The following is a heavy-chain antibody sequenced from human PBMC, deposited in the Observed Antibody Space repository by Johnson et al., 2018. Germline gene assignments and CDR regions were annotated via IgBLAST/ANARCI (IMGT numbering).Heavy chain of an antibody. D-gene: IGHD2-2*01. CDR3: ARGYCSSSSGYALDY. CDR1: GFTFRSYA. CDR2: ISHDGSNT. J-gene: IGHJ4*02. V-gene: IGHV3-30-3*01. Sequence: QVQLVQSGGGVVQPGRSLRLSCAASGFTFRSYAMHWVRHAPGKGLEWVAVISHDGSNTYYADSVKGRFTISRDNSKNTLFLQINSLRVEDTAMYHCARGYCSSSSGYALDYWGQGTLLTVSS.